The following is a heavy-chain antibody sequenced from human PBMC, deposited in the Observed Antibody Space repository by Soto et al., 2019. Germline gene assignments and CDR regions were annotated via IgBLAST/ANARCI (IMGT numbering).Heavy chain of an antibody. CDR1: GYSFTAFY. V-gene: IGHV1-69-2*01. J-gene: IGHJ6*02. D-gene: IGHD2-8*01. CDR3: AKQINTNGGIMRNDYYGMDI. CDR2: IDPEDGEV. Sequence: ASVKVSCKASGYSFTAFYIHWVRQAPGKGLDWMGLIDPEDGEVKYAENFQGRISITADTSVDTAYMHLNGLRSDDTADYYCAKQINTNGGIMRNDYYGMDIWGQGTTVTVSS.